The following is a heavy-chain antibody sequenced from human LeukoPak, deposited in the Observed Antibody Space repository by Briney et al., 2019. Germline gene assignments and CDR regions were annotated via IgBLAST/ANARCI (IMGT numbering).Heavy chain of an antibody. V-gene: IGHV4-38-2*01. CDR3: AIRGYCSGGSCGYMDV. Sequence: SETLSLTCAVSGYSISSGYYWGWIRQPPGKGLEWIGSIYHSGSTYYNPSLKSRVTISVDTSKNQFSLKLSSVTAADTVYYYCAIRGYCSGGSCGYMDVWGKGTTVTVSS. J-gene: IGHJ6*03. D-gene: IGHD2-15*01. CDR2: IYHSGST. CDR1: GYSISSGYY.